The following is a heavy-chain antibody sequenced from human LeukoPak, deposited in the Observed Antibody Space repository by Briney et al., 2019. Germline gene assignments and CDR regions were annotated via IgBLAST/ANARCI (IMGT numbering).Heavy chain of an antibody. D-gene: IGHD3-10*01. Sequence: SETLSLICTVSGGSISSGGYYWSWIREHPGKGLEWIGYIYYSGSTYYNPSLKSRVTISVDTSKNQFSLKLSSVTAADTAVYYCARGRADYYGSGSYYKGDNWFDPWGQGTLVTVSS. CDR2: IYYSGST. V-gene: IGHV4-31*03. CDR1: GGSISSGGYY. CDR3: ARGRADYYGSGSYYKGDNWFDP. J-gene: IGHJ5*02.